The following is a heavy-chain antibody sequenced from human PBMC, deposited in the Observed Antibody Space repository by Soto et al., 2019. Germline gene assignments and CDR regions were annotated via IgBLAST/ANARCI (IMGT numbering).Heavy chain of an antibody. Sequence: PSETLSLTCNVSGGSISNYYWTWVRQSPEKGLEWIGYMYYNGNINYNPSLKSRVTISIDTSKNQFSLTLKSVTAADTAVHYCASGGNWFDPWGQGVLVTVSS. J-gene: IGHJ5*02. D-gene: IGHD3-16*01. CDR2: MYYNGNI. CDR3: ASGGNWFDP. V-gene: IGHV4-59*01. CDR1: GGSISNYY.